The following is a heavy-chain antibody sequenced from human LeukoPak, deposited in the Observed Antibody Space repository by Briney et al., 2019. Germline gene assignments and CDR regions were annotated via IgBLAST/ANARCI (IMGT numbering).Heavy chain of an antibody. D-gene: IGHD3-10*01. CDR3: ARVRGDYYFDY. V-gene: IGHV3-66*01. Sequence: GGSLRLSCAASGFTVSSNYMSWVRQAPGKGLEWVSVISSGGNTYYADSVKGRFTISRSNAKNSLYLQMNSLRAEDTAVYYCARVRGDYYFDYCGQGTLVTVSS. J-gene: IGHJ4*02. CDR1: GFTVSSNY. CDR2: ISSGGNT.